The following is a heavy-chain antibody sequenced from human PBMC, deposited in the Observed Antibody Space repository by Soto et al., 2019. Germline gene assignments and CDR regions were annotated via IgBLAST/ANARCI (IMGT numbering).Heavy chain of an antibody. CDR3: ARDQARITMVRGATIDY. CDR1: GFTFSSYS. CDR2: ISSSSSYI. Sequence: GGSLRLSCAASGFTFSSYSRNWVRQAPGKGLEWVSSISSSSSYIYYADSVKGRFTISRDNAKNSLYLQMNSLRAEDTAVYYCARDQARITMVRGATIDYWGQGTLVTVSS. V-gene: IGHV3-21*01. D-gene: IGHD3-10*01. J-gene: IGHJ4*02.